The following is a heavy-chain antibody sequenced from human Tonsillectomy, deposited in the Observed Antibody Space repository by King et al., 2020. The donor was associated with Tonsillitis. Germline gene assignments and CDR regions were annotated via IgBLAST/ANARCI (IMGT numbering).Heavy chain of an antibody. CDR3: ATYDFWSGVRFDY. V-gene: IGHV4-61*01. Sequence: QLQESGPGLVKPSETLSLTCTVSGGSVSSGSYYWSWIRQPPGKGLEWIGYIYYSGSTNYNPSLKSRVTISVDTSKNQFSLKLTSVTAADTAVYYCATYDFWSGVRFDYWGPGTLVTVSS. CDR2: IYYSGST. CDR1: GGSVSSGSYY. J-gene: IGHJ4*02. D-gene: IGHD3-3*01.